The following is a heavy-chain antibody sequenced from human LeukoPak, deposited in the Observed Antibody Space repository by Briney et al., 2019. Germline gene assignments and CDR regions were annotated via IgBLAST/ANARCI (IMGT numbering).Heavy chain of an antibody. D-gene: IGHD5-18*01. CDR2: IFGSGGSP. CDR3: GKTTVGYSSGQKPAWPVDY. CDR1: GFTFGSHA. Sequence: GGSLRLSCEASGFTFGSHAMYWVRQAPGKGLEWVAGIFGSGGSPHYADPVKGRFTISRDNSRNTVYLQINSLRAEDTAVYYCGKTTVGYSSGQKPAWPVDYWDQGTLVTVSS. V-gene: IGHV3-23*01. J-gene: IGHJ4*02.